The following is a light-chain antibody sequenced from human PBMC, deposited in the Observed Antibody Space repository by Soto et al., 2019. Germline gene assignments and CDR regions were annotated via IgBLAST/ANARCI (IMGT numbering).Light chain of an antibody. CDR3: TSYSSSSTLL. J-gene: IGLJ2*01. CDR1: SSDVGGYNY. V-gene: IGLV2-14*01. Sequence: QSALTQPASVSGSPGQSITISCTGTSSDVGGYNYVSWSQQHPGNAPKLMIYDVSNRPSGVSNRFSGSKSGTTASLTISGLQAEDEADYYCTSYSSSSTLLFGGGTKLTVL. CDR2: DVS.